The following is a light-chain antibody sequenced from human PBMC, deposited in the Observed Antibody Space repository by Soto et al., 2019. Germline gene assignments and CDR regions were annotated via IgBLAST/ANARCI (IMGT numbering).Light chain of an antibody. J-gene: IGLJ3*02. Sequence: QSVLTQPPSASGTPGQRVTIPGSGSTSNLGSNFVYWYQQVPGAAPKLLISRNDQRPSGVPDRFSGSKSGTSASLAISGLRSEDEADYHCAAWDDSLSGVVFGGGTKLTVL. V-gene: IGLV1-47*01. CDR3: AAWDDSLSGVV. CDR2: RND. CDR1: TSNLGSNF.